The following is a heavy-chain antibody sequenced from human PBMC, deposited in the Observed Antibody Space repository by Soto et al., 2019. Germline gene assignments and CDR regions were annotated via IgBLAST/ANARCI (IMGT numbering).Heavy chain of an antibody. Sequence: SETLSLTCTVSGGSISSSSYYWGWIRQPPGKGLEWIGSIYYSGSTYYNPSLKSRVTISVDTSKNQFSLKLSSVTAADTAVYYCARGLVVLDYYYGMDVWGQGTTVTVSS. D-gene: IGHD2-15*01. CDR3: ARGLVVLDYYYGMDV. CDR2: IYYSGST. J-gene: IGHJ6*02. CDR1: GGSISSSSYY. V-gene: IGHV4-39*07.